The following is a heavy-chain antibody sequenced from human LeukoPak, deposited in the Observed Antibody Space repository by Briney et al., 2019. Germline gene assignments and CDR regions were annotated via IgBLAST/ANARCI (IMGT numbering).Heavy chain of an antibody. Sequence: PSETLSLTCTVSGGSISSSSYYWGWLRQPPGKGLEWIGSIYYSGSTYYNPSLKSRVTISVDTSKNQFSLKLSSVTAADTAVYYCARGLKYSSSSRPYYYYYYYMDVWGKGTTVTVSS. V-gene: IGHV4-39*01. CDR2: IYYSGST. D-gene: IGHD6-6*01. CDR3: ARGLKYSSSSRPYYYYYYYMDV. CDR1: GGSISSSSYY. J-gene: IGHJ6*03.